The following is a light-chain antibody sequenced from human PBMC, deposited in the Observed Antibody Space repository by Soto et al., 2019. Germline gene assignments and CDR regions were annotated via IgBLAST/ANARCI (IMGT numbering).Light chain of an antibody. J-gene: IGLJ2*01. CDR1: SSDVGGYNY. V-gene: IGLV2-8*01. CDR3: SSYGGSNNVV. CDR2: EVN. Sequence: QSALTQPPSASGSPGQSVTISCTGTSSDVGGYNYVSWYQHHPGKAPKLMIYEVNKRPSGVPDRFTGSKSGNTASLTVSGLQAEDEADYYRSSYGGSNNVVFGGGTKVTVL.